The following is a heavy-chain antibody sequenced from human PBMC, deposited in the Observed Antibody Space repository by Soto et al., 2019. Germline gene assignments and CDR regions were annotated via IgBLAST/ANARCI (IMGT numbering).Heavy chain of an antibody. CDR2: IIPILGIA. CDR3: ARDRLPGMTTVTTPTRDY. J-gene: IGHJ4*02. CDR1: GGTFSSYT. V-gene: IGHV1-69*08. D-gene: IGHD4-17*01. Sequence: QVQLVQSGAEVKKPGSSVKVSCKASGGTFSSYTISWVRQAPGQGLEWMGRIIPILGIANYAQKFQGRVTITADKSTSTAYMELSSLRSEDTAVYYCARDRLPGMTTVTTPTRDYWGQGTLVTVSS.